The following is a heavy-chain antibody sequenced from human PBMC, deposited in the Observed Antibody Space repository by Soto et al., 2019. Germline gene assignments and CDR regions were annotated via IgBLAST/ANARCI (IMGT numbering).Heavy chain of an antibody. CDR1: GYTFTSYG. V-gene: IGHV1-18*01. J-gene: IGHJ4*02. CDR3: ARAGWSVGSTMVRGGITTPDY. CDR2: IRAYNGNT. D-gene: IGHD3-10*01. Sequence: QVQLVQSGAEVKKPGASVKVSCKASGYTFTSYGISLVRQAPGQGRERRGWIRAYNGNTNYGQKLQGRVTMTTDTSTSTANMELRSLRSDDTAVYYWARAGWSVGSTMVRGGITTPDYWGQGTLVTVSS.